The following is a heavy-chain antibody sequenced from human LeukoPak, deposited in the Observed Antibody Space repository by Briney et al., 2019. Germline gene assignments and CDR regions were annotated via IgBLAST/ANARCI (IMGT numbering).Heavy chain of an antibody. CDR1: GSSITTYTH. CDR3: ARHYGDYENWFDP. D-gene: IGHD4-17*01. V-gene: IGHV4-38-2*02. Sequence: SETLSLTCTVSGSSITTYTHWGWIRQSPGKGLEWIASIHHTGNTYYNPSLESRVTISIDTSKNQFSLKLSSVTAADTAVYYCARHYGDYENWFDPWGQGTLVTVSS. J-gene: IGHJ5*02. CDR2: IHHTGNT.